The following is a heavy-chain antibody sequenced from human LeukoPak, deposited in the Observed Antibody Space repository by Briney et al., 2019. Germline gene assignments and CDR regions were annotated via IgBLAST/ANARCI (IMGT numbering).Heavy chain of an antibody. D-gene: IGHD6-13*01. CDR3: ARRGSNWFFDY. CDR1: GDSISIDGSY. V-gene: IGHV4-39*01. CDR2: IYNSEST. Sequence: SETLSLTCTVSGDSISIDGSYWGWIRQPPGKGLEWIAIIYNSESTYYNPSLKSRVTMSVDTSKNQFSLKLSSVTAADTAVYYCARRGSNWFFDYWGQGTLVTVSS. J-gene: IGHJ4*02.